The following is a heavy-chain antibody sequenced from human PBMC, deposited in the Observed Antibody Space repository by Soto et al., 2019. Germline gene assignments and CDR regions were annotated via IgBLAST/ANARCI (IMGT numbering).Heavy chain of an antibody. V-gene: IGHV4-4*02. CDR1: GGSISSGTW. Sequence: PSETLSLTCAVSGGSISSGTWWSGARQPPGRGLEWIGEIYHSGSPNYNPSLKSRVTMSVDKSKNLFSLRLSSVTAADSALYYCARRVPAAPNWFDPWGQGTLVTVSS. CDR3: ARRVPAAPNWFDP. D-gene: IGHD2-2*01. J-gene: IGHJ5*02. CDR2: IYHSGSP.